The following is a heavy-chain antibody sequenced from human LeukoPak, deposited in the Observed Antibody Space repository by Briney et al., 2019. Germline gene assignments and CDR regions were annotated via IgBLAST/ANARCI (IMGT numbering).Heavy chain of an antibody. D-gene: IGHD6-19*01. Sequence: PGGSLRLSCAASGFTFSSYAMSWVRQAPGKGLEWVSAISGSGGSTYYADSVKGRFTISRDNSKNTLYLQMNSLRAEDTAVYYCAKSGARWQVGSTFDYWGQGTLVTVSS. CDR2: ISGSGGST. V-gene: IGHV3-23*01. CDR1: GFTFSSYA. J-gene: IGHJ4*02. CDR3: AKSGARWQVGSTFDY.